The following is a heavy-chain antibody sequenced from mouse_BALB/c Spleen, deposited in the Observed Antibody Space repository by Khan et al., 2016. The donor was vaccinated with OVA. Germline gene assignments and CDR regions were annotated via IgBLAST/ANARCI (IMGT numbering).Heavy chain of an antibody. CDR3: ARNFAMDY. CDR2: ISGGGST. CDR1: GFTFSRYV. V-gene: IGHV5-6-5*01. J-gene: IGHJ4*01. Sequence: DVQLVESGGGLVKPGGSLKLSCAASGFTFSRYVMSWVRQSPEKRLEWVASISGGGSTYYPDSVKGRFTISRDNARNILYLQMSSLRSEDTAMYHCARNFAMDYWGQGTSVTVSS.